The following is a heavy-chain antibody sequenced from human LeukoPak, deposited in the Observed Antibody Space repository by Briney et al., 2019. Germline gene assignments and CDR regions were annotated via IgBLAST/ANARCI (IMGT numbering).Heavy chain of an antibody. Sequence: ASVKVSCKASGYTFTAYYMRWVRQAPGQGLEWMGWINPNSGGTNYAQNFQGRVTMTRDTSITTAYMELSSLSSDDTAVYYCARGIVVVSAAWYYYGMDVWGQGTTVTVSS. J-gene: IGHJ6*02. CDR2: INPNSGGT. CDR3: ARGIVVVSAAWYYYGMDV. CDR1: GYTFTAYY. V-gene: IGHV1-2*02. D-gene: IGHD2-21*01.